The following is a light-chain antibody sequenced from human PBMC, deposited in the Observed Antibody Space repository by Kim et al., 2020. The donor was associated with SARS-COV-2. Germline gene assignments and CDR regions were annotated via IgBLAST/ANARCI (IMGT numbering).Light chain of an antibody. J-gene: IGLJ3*02. CDR2: YNT. V-gene: IGLV3-21*04. CDR1: DIETKS. Sequence: APGKTRTIACGGDDIETKSVRWYQPKPGQAPVLVIYYNTDRPSGIPERFSASNSGNTATLTVSRVEAGDEADYYCQVWDSGSDHWVFGGGTQLTVL. CDR3: QVWDSGSDHWV.